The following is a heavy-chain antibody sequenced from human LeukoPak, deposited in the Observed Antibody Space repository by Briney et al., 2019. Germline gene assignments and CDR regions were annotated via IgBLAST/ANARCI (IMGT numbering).Heavy chain of an antibody. CDR3: ARSDTGSGSYYDFDY. J-gene: IGHJ4*02. Sequence: SETLSLTCTVSGGSISSGGYYWSWIRQHPAKGLEWIGYIYYSGSTYYNPSLKSRVSISVDTSKNQFSLKLSSVTAADTAVYYCARSDTGSGSYYDFDYWGQGTLVTVSS. V-gene: IGHV4-31*03. D-gene: IGHD3-10*01. CDR2: IYYSGST. CDR1: GGSISSGGYY.